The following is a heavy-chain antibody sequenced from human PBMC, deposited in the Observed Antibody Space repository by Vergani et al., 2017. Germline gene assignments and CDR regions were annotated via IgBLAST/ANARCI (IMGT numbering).Heavy chain of an antibody. CDR2: IRTKANSYAT. J-gene: IGHJ3*02. CDR1: GFTFSGSA. CDR3: AKGGYSYGFSLDAFDI. V-gene: IGHV3-73*01. D-gene: IGHD5-18*01. Sequence: EVQLLESGGGLVQPGGSLKLSCAASGFTFSGSAMHWVRQASGKGLEWVGRIRTKANSYATAYAASVKGRFTISRDNSKNTLYLQMNSLRAEDTAVYYCAKGGYSYGFSLDAFDIWGQGTMVTVSS.